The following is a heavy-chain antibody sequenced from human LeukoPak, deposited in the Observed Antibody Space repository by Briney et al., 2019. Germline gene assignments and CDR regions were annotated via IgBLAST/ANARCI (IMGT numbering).Heavy chain of an antibody. D-gene: IGHD2-21*02. CDR1: GGSISSISYY. V-gene: IGHV4-39*07. Sequence: ADTLSLTCTLSGGSISSISYYWGWIRQPPGKGLEWIVSIYYSGSTYYNPSLKSRVTISVDTSKNQFSQKLSSVTAADTAVYYCARAHIVVVTGVRYDAFDIWGQGTVVTVSS. CDR3: ARAHIVVVTGVRYDAFDI. J-gene: IGHJ3*02. CDR2: IYYSGST.